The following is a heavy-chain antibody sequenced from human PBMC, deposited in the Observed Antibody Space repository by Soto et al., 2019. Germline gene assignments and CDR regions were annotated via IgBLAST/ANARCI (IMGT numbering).Heavy chain of an antibody. V-gene: IGHV4-61*03. D-gene: IGHD3-16*01. CDR2: FHNTGGT. CDR3: ARRLTGSWGEKFDY. CDR1: GGSVNSDSSY. J-gene: IGHJ4*02. Sequence: QVQLQESGPGLVKPSETLSLTCTVSGGSVNSDSSYWTWIRQSPGKGLEWIGYFHNTGGTNYNPSLKSRVTISGDASKNHFSLTVNSMSDADAAVYYCARRLTGSWGEKFDYWGQGKLVTVSS.